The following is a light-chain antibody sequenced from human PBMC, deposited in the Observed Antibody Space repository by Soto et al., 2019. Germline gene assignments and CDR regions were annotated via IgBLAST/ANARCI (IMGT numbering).Light chain of an antibody. CDR3: QQYNNWPPYT. CDR1: QRISTN. CDR2: GAS. Sequence: EVVMTQSPATLSVSPGERATLSCRASQRISTNLAWYQQRPGQAPRLLIYGASSRATGIPDRFSGGGSGTDFTLSISSTQSEDVGIYYCQQYNNWPPYTFGQGTKVDIK. V-gene: IGKV3-15*01. J-gene: IGKJ2*01.